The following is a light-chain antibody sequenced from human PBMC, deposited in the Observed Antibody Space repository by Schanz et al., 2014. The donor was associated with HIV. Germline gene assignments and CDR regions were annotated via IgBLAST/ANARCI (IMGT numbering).Light chain of an antibody. CDR1: QGIRND. V-gene: IGKV1-6*01. Sequence: AILMTQSPSSLSASVGDTVTITCRTSQGIRNDLGWYQQKPGKAPRLLIYAASSLQNGVPSRFSGSGSGTDFTLTITSLQFEDFATYYCQQSYSATPYTFGQGTKVEI. CDR2: AAS. CDR3: QQSYSATPYT. J-gene: IGKJ2*01.